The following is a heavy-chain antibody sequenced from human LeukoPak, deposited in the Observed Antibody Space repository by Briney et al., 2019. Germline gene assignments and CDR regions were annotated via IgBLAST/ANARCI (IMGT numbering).Heavy chain of an antibody. V-gene: IGHV5-51*01. D-gene: IGHD3-3*01. CDR3: ARRISNIFDWFDS. CDR1: GYSFTSYW. Sequence: GDSLKISCKGSGYSFTSYWIGWVRQMPGKGLEWMGFIFPRDSDTRYSPSFQGQVTFSVDESISTAYLQWSSLKASDTAMYYCARRISNIFDWFDSWGQGTQVIVSS. J-gene: IGHJ5*01. CDR2: IFPRDSDT.